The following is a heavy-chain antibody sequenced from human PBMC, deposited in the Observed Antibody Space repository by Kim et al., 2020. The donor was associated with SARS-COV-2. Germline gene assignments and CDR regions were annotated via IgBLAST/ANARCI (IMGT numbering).Heavy chain of an antibody. V-gene: IGHV5-51*01. Sequence: GESLKFSCKGSGYSFTSYWIGWVRQMPGKGLEWMGIIYPGDSDTRYSPSFQGQVTISADKSISTAYLQWSSLKASDTAMYYCARFTTQKYYYYGMDVWGQGTTVTVSS. CDR2: IYPGDSDT. CDR1: GYSFTSYW. D-gene: IGHD1-26*01. J-gene: IGHJ6*02. CDR3: ARFTTQKYYYYGMDV.